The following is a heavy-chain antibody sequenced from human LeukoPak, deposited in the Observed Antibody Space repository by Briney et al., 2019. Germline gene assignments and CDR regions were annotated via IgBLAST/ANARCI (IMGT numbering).Heavy chain of an antibody. CDR1: GYTFTGYY. V-gene: IGHV1-2*04. CDR3: ARGPGSYDFWSGYFFNGHYYGMDV. Sequence: GASVKVSCKASGYTFTGYYMHWVRQAPGQGLEWMGWINPNSGGTNYAQEFQGWVTMTRDTSISTAYMELSRLRSDDTAVYYCARGPGSYDFWSGYFFNGHYYGMDVWGQGTTVTVSS. J-gene: IGHJ6*02. D-gene: IGHD3-3*01. CDR2: INPNSGGT.